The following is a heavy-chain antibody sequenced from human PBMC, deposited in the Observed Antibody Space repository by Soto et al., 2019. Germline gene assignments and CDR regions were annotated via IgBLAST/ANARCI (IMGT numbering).Heavy chain of an antibody. CDR3: VTSIFCYGMDV. Sequence: GESLKISCNGSGYTFTNYWIGWGRQMPGKGLEWMGIIYPGDSDTKYNPSFQGQVTISADKSITTTYLRWTSLKASDTAIYYCVTSIFCYGMDVWGQGTTVTVSS. V-gene: IGHV5-51*01. CDR1: GYTFTNYW. CDR2: IYPGDSDT. J-gene: IGHJ6*02.